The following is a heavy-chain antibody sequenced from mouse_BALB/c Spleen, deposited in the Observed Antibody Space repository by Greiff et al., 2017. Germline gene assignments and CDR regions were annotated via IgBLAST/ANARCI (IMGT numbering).Heavy chain of an antibody. Sequence: VQLQQTGPELVKPGASVKISCKASGYSFTDYIMLWVKQSHGKSLEWIGNINPYYGSTSYNLKFKGKATLTVDKSSSTAYMQLNSLTSEDSAVYYCARSPYGSSYMYYAMDYWGQGTSVTVSS. J-gene: IGHJ4*01. V-gene: IGHV1-39*01. CDR3: ARSPYGSSYMYYAMDY. D-gene: IGHD1-1*01. CDR2: INPYYGST. CDR1: GYSFTDYI.